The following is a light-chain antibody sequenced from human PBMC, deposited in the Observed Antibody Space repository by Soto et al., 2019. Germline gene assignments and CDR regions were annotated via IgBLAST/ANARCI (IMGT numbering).Light chain of an antibody. J-gene: IGKJ5*01. CDR3: QHCGSSPLVT. CDR2: GAS. Sequence: EIVLTQSPGTLSLSPGERATLSCRASQSVSSSYLAWYQQKPGQAPRLLIYGASSRATGIPDRFSGSGSGTDFTLTISRLEPEDFAVYYCQHCGSSPLVTFGQGTRLE. CDR1: QSVSSSY. V-gene: IGKV3-20*01.